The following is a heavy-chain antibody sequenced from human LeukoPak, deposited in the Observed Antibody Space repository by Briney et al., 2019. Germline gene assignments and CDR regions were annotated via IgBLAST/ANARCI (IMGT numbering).Heavy chain of an antibody. D-gene: IGHD2-2*01. V-gene: IGHV1-18*01. Sequence: GASVTVSCKASGYTFTSYGISWVRQAPGQGLEWMGWISAYNGNTNYAQKLQGRVTMTTDTSTSTAYMELRSLRSDDTAVYYCARFVVVPAARGDNWFDPWGQGTLVTVSS. CDR2: ISAYNGNT. CDR3: ARFVVVPAARGDNWFDP. J-gene: IGHJ5*02. CDR1: GYTFTSYG.